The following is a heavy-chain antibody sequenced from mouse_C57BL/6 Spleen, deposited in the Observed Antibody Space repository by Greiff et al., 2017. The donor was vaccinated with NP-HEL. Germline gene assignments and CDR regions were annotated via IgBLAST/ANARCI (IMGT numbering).Heavy chain of an antibody. D-gene: IGHD1-1*01. J-gene: IGHJ3*01. CDR3: ARDYYGSPAWFAY. V-gene: IGHV5-17*01. Sequence: EVNLVESGGGLVKPGGSLKLSCAASGFTFSDYGMHWVRQAPEKGLEWVAYISSGSSTIYYADTVKGRFTISRDNAKNTLFLQMTSLRSEDTAMYYCARDYYGSPAWFAYWGQGTLVTVSA. CDR1: GFTFSDYG. CDR2: ISSGSSTI.